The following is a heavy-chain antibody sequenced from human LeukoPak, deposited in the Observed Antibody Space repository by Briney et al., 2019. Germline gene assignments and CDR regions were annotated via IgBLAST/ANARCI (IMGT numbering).Heavy chain of an antibody. CDR2: IISSSDYI. CDR3: ARDRSGSNYNYYGMDV. J-gene: IGHJ6*02. D-gene: IGHD1-26*01. CDR1: GFTFSSYS. Sequence: GGSLRLSCAASGFTFSSYSMNWVRQAPGKGLEWFSSIISSSDYIYYADSVKGRFTISRDNAKNSLYLQMNTPGAEDTAVFYCARDRSGSNYNYYGMDVWGQGPRSPSP. V-gene: IGHV3-21*01.